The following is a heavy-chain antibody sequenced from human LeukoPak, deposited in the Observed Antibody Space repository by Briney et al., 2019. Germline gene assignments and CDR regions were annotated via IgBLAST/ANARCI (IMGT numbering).Heavy chain of an antibody. Sequence: ASVKVSCKASGYTFTGYYMHWVRQAPGQGLEWMGWISAYNGNTNYAQKLQGRVTMTTDTSTSTAYMELRSLRSDDTAVYYCARVYSSSWYGREPFDYWGQGTLVTVSS. V-gene: IGHV1-18*04. D-gene: IGHD6-13*01. J-gene: IGHJ4*02. CDR2: ISAYNGNT. CDR1: GYTFTGYY. CDR3: ARVYSSSWYGREPFDY.